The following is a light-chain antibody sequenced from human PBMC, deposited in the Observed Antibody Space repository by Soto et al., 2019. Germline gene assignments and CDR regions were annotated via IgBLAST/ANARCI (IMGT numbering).Light chain of an antibody. J-gene: IGKJ4*01. CDR1: QTVRNNY. CDR3: QQFSSYPLT. V-gene: IGKV3-20*01. CDR2: DAS. Sequence: DIVLTQAPATLSFSPGERATLSCRASQTVRNNYLAWYQQKPGQAPRLLIYDASSRATGIPDRFSGGGSGTDFTLTISRLEPEDFAVYYCQQFSSYPLTFGGGTKVDIK.